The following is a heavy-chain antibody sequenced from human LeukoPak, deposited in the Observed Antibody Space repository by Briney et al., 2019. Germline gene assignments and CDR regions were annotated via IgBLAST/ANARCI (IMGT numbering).Heavy chain of an antibody. J-gene: IGHJ5*02. CDR2: IYSGGST. CDR3: ARSGCPGGSCYLRYSWLDL. CDR1: GFTVSSNY. Sequence: GGSLRLSCAAPGFTVSSNYMSWVRQAPGKGLEWVSVIYSGGSTNYADSVKGRFTISRDNAKNSLYLLMDSLRVEDTAVYYCARSGCPGGSCYLRYSWLDLWGRGTLVTVSS. V-gene: IGHV3-66*01. D-gene: IGHD2-15*01.